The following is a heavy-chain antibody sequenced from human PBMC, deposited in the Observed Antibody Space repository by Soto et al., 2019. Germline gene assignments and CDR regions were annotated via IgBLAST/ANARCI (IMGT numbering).Heavy chain of an antibody. Sequence: QVQLVQSGAEVKKPGASVKVSCKASGYTFTSYDINWVRQATGQGLEWMGWVNPNNGHTGYAQKFQGQGNLNKKTPISTGYKELDNLRTEDTAVYYCVRLFYYGSGSWVEWGQGTLVTVSS. V-gene: IGHV1-8*01. J-gene: IGHJ4*02. D-gene: IGHD3-10*01. CDR2: VNPNNGHT. CDR1: GYTFTSYD. CDR3: VRLFYYGSGSWVE.